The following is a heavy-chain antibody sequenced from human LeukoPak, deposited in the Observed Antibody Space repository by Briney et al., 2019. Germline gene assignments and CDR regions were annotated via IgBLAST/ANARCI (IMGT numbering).Heavy chain of an antibody. D-gene: IGHD2-15*01. J-gene: IGHJ4*02. CDR1: GFSFSGTW. CDR2: IKPDGSEK. Sequence: PGGSLRLSCVASGFSFSGTWMTWVRQAPGKGLECVANIKPDGSEKYYVDSVKGRFTVSRDNAKNSLYLQMNSLRVEDTAIYYCTRDLNHDSGGWGQGTLVTVSS. V-gene: IGHV3-7*01. CDR3: TRDLNHDSGG.